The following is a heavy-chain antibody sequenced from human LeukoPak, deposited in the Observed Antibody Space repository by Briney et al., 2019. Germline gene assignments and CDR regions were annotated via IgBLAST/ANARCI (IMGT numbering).Heavy chain of an antibody. Sequence: ASVKVSCKASGYTFRSYAISWVRQAPGQGLEWMGSISAYNGNRNYAQKLQGRVTMTTDTSTSPAYMELRSLRSDDTAVYYCARLIPQVVVPGAVDYWGQGTLVTVCS. J-gene: IGHJ4*02. V-gene: IGHV1-18*01. CDR3: ARLIPQVVVPGAVDY. D-gene: IGHD2-2*01. CDR2: ISAYNGNR. CDR1: GYTFRSYA.